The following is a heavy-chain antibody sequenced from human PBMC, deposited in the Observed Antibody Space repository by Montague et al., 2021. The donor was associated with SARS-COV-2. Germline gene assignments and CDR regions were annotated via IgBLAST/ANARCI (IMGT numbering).Heavy chain of an antibody. CDR1: GDSVSSNSAA. J-gene: IGHJ4*02. Sequence: CAISGDSVSSNSAAWNWIRQSPSRGLEWLGRTYYRSKWYYEYAVSLKSRITINPDTSKNQFSLQVKSMTPEDTAVYYYALAVAGRGGYDYWGQGTLVTVSS. D-gene: IGHD6-19*01. V-gene: IGHV6-1*01. CDR2: TYYRSKWYY. CDR3: ALAVAGRGGYDY.